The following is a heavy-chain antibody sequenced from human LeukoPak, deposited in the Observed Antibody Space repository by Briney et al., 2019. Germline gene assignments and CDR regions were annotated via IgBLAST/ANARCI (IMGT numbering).Heavy chain of an antibody. CDR3: ARAPTYYYDSSGYWFDY. D-gene: IGHD3-22*01. J-gene: IGHJ4*02. Sequence: ASVKVSCKAFGYTFTNYYMHWVRQAPGQGLEWMGIINPSAGNTGFTQKFQGRVTMTRDASTSTVYMELSSLTSEDTAVYYCARAPTYYYDSSGYWFDYWGQGTLVTVSS. V-gene: IGHV1-46*01. CDR2: INPSAGNT. CDR1: GYTFTNYY.